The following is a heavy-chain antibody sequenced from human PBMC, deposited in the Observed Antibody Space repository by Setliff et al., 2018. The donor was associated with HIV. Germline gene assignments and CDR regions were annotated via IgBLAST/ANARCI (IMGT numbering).Heavy chain of an antibody. J-gene: IGHJ4*02. Sequence: PGESLKISCQCSGLNFLAHWIGWVRQVPEKGLEWMGIVYPGDSDTRYNPSFEGQVTVSADKTITTAYLQLTSLKASDTAMYFCARLPYYVSGGVFDHWGKGTLVTVSS. CDR2: VYPGDSDT. CDR1: GLNFLAHW. D-gene: IGHD3-10*01. V-gene: IGHV5-51*01. CDR3: ARLPYYVSGGVFDH.